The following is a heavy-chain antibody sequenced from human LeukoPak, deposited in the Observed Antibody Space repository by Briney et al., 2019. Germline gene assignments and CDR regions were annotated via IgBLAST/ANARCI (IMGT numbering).Heavy chain of an antibody. Sequence: SSETLSLTCAVYGGSFSGYYWSWIRQPPGKGLEWIGEINHSGRTNYNPSLKSRVTISLDTSKNQFSLRLSSVTAADTAVYYCARGGRSEYFGSGSHDYWGQGTLVTVSS. CDR2: INHSGRT. J-gene: IGHJ4*02. D-gene: IGHD3-10*01. CDR3: ARGGRSEYFGSGSHDY. CDR1: GGSFSGYY. V-gene: IGHV4-34*01.